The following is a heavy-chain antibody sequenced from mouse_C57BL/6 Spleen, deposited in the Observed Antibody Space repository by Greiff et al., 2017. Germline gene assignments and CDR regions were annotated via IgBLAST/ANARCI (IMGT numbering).Heavy chain of an antibody. D-gene: IGHD1-1*01. CDR1: GFSLTSYG. V-gene: IGHV2-3*01. J-gene: IGHJ4*01. CDR3: AITTVMPDYAMDY. Sequence: VKVVESGPGLVAPSPSLSITCTVSGFSLTSYGVSWVRQPPGKGLEWLGVIWGDGSTNCHSALISRLSISKDNSNSQVFLKLNSLQTDDTSTYYCAITTVMPDYAMDYWGQGTSVTVSS. CDR2: IWGDGST.